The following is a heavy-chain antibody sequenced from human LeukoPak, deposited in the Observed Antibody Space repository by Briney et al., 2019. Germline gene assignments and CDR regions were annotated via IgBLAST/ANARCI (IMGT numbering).Heavy chain of an antibody. CDR1: GGSISSGGYY. D-gene: IGHD5-12*01. CDR3: ARASAISGYVPFDY. Sequence: SETLSLTCTVSGGSISSGGYYWSWIRQHPGKGLEWIGYIYYSGSTYYNPSLKSRVTISVDTSKNQFSLKLSSVTAADTAVYYCARASAISGYVPFDYWGQGTLVTVSS. J-gene: IGHJ4*02. CDR2: IYYSGST. V-gene: IGHV4-31*03.